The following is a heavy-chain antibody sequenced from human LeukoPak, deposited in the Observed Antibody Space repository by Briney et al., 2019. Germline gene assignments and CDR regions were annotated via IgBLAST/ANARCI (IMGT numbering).Heavy chain of an antibody. V-gene: IGHV1-2*02. CDR3: ARGGKGLQLIGSFYDY. D-gene: IGHD1-1*01. J-gene: IGHJ4*02. CDR1: GYTFIAYY. Sequence: ASVKVSCKASGYTFIAYYIHWVRQAPGQGLEWMGWMNPNGGIDYAQKFHGRVTLTRDTSITTAYMELSSLRSDDTAVYFCARGGKGLQLIGSFYDYWGQGTLVTVSS. CDR2: MNPNGGI.